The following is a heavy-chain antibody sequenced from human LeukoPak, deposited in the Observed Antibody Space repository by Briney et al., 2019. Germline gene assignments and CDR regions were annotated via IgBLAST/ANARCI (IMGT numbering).Heavy chain of an antibody. CDR1: GFTFSSYE. Sequence: GGSLRLSCAASGFTFSSYEMNWVRQAPGKGLQWVSYISSSGSTIKYADSVKGRFTISRGNARNSVYLQMTSLRAEDTAVYYCARDSEWGIAVVRGAFDIWGQGTMVTVSS. D-gene: IGHD6-19*01. CDR2: ISSSGSTI. J-gene: IGHJ3*02. CDR3: ARDSEWGIAVVRGAFDI. V-gene: IGHV3-48*03.